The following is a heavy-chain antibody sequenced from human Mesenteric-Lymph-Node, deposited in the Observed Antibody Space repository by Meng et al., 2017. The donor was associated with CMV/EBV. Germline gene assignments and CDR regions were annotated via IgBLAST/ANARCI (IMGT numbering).Heavy chain of an antibody. D-gene: IGHD3-3*01. CDR1: GFTFSSFW. J-gene: IGHJ4*02. CDR2: INSDGSST. CDR3: ASGGNSGYYYFDY. V-gene: IGHV3-74*01. Sequence: GGSLRLSCAASGFTFSSFWMHWVRQAPGKGLVWVSRINSDGSSTSYADSVKGRFTISRDNAKNSLYLQMNSLRAEDTAVYYCASGGNSGYYYFDYWGQGTLVTVSS.